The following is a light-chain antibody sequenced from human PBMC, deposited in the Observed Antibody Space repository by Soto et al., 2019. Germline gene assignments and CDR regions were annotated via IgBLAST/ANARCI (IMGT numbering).Light chain of an antibody. Sequence: IVLTQSRDTLSLSRGERATLSARASKSVVRRFFEWFXQRXGQAPRXXXYRASPRATGIPGRFSGSGSGTVFTLTISSLQSEDFGVYYCQQYNKWPWTFGRGTKVDIK. J-gene: IGKJ1*01. CDR3: QQYNKWPWT. CDR2: RAS. CDR1: KSVVRRF. V-gene: IGKV3-15*01.